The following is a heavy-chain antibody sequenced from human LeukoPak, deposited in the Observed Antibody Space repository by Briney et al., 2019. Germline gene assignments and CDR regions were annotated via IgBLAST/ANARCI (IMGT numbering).Heavy chain of an antibody. D-gene: IGHD6-13*01. CDR1: GYTFTGYY. CDR2: INPNSGGT. V-gene: IGHV1-2*02. CDR3: ARALSSSWKGACDI. J-gene: IGHJ3*02. Sequence: ASVKVSCKASGYTFTGYYMHWVRQAPGQGLEWMGWINPNSGGTNYAQKFQGRVTMTRDTSISTAYMELSRLRSDDTAVYYCARALSSSWKGACDIWGQGTMVTVSS.